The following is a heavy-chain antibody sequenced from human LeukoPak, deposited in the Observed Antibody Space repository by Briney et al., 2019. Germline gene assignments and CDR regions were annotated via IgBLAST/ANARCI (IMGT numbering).Heavy chain of an antibody. Sequence: GGSLRLSCAASGFTFGDYSMNWVRQAPGKGLEWVSFICSGSRSILYADSVKGRFTISRDNAKNSMYLQMNTLRAEDTAVYYCARGELWIDYWGQGTLVTVSS. J-gene: IGHJ4*02. CDR2: ICSGSRSI. D-gene: IGHD2-21*01. CDR3: ARGELWIDY. V-gene: IGHV3-21*01. CDR1: GFTFGDYS.